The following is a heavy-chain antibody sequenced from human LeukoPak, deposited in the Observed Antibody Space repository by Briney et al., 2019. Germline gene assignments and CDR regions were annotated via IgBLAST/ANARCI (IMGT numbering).Heavy chain of an antibody. J-gene: IGHJ5*02. Sequence: GGSLRLSCAASGFTVSSNYMSWVRQAPGKGLEWVSAISGSGGSTYYADSVKGRFTISRDNSKNTLYLQMNSLRAEDTAVYYCAKDRHSYDHGWFDPWGQGTLVTVSS. CDR2: ISGSGGST. CDR3: AKDRHSYDHGWFDP. D-gene: IGHD5-18*01. V-gene: IGHV3-23*01. CDR1: GFTVSSNY.